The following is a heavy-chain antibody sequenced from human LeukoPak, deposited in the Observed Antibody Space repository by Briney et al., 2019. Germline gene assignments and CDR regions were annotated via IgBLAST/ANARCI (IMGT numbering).Heavy chain of an antibody. CDR1: GITFSNYH. V-gene: IGHV3-30*09. J-gene: IGHJ6*02. Sequence: PGGSLRLSCAASGITFSNYHMHWVRQAPGKGLEWVALISYDGSNKYYADSVKGRFAISRDNSKNTLYLQMNSLRLEDTAVYYCARDPRGAAYGMDVWGQGTTVTVSS. CDR2: ISYDGSNK. D-gene: IGHD3-10*01. CDR3: ARDPRGAAYGMDV.